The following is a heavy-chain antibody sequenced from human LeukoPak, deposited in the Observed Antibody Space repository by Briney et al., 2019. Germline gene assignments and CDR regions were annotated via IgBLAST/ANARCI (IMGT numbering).Heavy chain of an antibody. Sequence: PGGSLRLSCAASGFTFSSSWMSWVRQAPGKWLEWVANIKQDGSEKYYVDSVKGRFTISRDNAKNSLYLQMNSLRAEDTAVYYCTRDRWGGGYTSRGMDVWGKGTTVTISS. CDR2: IKQDGSEK. D-gene: IGHD5-12*01. CDR1: GFTFSSSW. CDR3: TRDRWGGGYTSRGMDV. J-gene: IGHJ6*04. V-gene: IGHV3-7*03.